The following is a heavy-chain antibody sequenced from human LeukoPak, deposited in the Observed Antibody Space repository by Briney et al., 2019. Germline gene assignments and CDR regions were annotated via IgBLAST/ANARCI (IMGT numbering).Heavy chain of an antibody. CDR3: ARSKIPIAVAVPYFDY. Sequence: GGSLRLSCAASGFTFSSYAMHWVRQAPGKGLEWVAVISYDGSNKYYADSVKGRFTISRDNSKNTLYPQMNSLRAEDTAVYYCARSKIPIAVAVPYFDYWGQGTLVTVSS. CDR2: ISYDGSNK. V-gene: IGHV3-30-3*01. J-gene: IGHJ4*02. CDR1: GFTFSSYA. D-gene: IGHD6-19*01.